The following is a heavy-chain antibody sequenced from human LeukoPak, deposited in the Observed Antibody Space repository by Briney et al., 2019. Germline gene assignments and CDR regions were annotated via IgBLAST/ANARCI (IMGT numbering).Heavy chain of an antibody. CDR2: INPNSGGT. CDR1: GYTFTDYY. J-gene: IGHJ5*02. CDR3: VTKSIAVAGANWFDP. Sequence: ASVKVSCKASGYTFTDYYMHWVRQAPGQGLEWMGWINPNSGGTNYAQKFQGRVTMTRDTSISTAYMELSRLRSDDTAVYYCVTKSIAVAGANWFDPWGQGTLVTVSS. V-gene: IGHV1-2*02. D-gene: IGHD6-19*01.